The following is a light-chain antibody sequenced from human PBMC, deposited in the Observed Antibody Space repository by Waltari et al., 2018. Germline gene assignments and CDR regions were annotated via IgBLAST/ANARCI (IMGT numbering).Light chain of an antibody. CDR3: QQYGSSVMYT. Sequence: RASQSLTKRYLAWYQQKPGQAPRLLVYGAASRAAGIPDRFSGSGSGTDFTLAISRLEPEDFAVYYCQQYGSSVMYTFGQGTKLEIK. CDR1: QSLTKRY. CDR2: GAA. J-gene: IGKJ2*01. V-gene: IGKV3-20*01.